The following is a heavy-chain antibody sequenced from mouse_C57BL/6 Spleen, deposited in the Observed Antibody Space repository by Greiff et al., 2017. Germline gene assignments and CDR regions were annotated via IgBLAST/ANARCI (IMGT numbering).Heavy chain of an antibody. V-gene: IGHV3-6*01. D-gene: IGHD1-1*01. CDR2: ISYDGSN. Sequence: DVKLQESGPGLVKPSQSLSLTCSVTGYSITSGYYWNWIRQFPGNKLEWMGYISYDGSNNYNPSLKNRISITRDTSKNQFFLKLNSVTTEDTATYYCARELLDYAMDYWGQGTSVTVSS. J-gene: IGHJ4*01. CDR3: ARELLDYAMDY. CDR1: GYSITSGYY.